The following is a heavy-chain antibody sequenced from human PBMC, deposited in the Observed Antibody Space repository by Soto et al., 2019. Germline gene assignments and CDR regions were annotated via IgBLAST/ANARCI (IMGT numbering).Heavy chain of an antibody. CDR3: ARRSDWFDT. CDR1: GYRFTSYW. J-gene: IGHJ5*02. V-gene: IGHV5-51*01. Sequence: GESLKISCKGSGYRFTSYWIGWVRQMTGKGLEWMGIIYPRDSDTRYSPSFQGQVTISADKSISTVYLQGNSLKASDSATYYCARRSDWFDTWGQGTLVTVSS. CDR2: IYPRDSDT.